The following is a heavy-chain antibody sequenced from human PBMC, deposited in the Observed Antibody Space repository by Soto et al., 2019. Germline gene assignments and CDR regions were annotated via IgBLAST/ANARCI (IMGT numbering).Heavy chain of an antibody. Sequence: QVQLVQSGAEVKNPGSPVKVSCKTSGGTFNSYLIDWVRQAPGQGLEWMGGIIPAFGTAKYAQKFQGRVTITADKSTTTADMELRTLTSEDTAVYYCARGLDQPPVGLYFDTWGQGTLVTVSS. J-gene: IGHJ4*02. CDR1: GGTFNSYL. CDR3: ARGLDQPPVGLYFDT. D-gene: IGHD2-2*01. V-gene: IGHV1-69*06. CDR2: IIPAFGTA.